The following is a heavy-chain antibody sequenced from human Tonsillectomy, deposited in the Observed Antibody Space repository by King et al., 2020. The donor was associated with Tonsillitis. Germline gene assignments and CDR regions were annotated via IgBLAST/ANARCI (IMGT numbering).Heavy chain of an antibody. CDR2: ISDDGENT. J-gene: IGHJ4*02. Sequence: VQLVESGGGLVQPGGSLRLSCSASRFAFSDYTMYWVRQTPGKELEFVSGISDDGENTYYADSVKGRFTISRDNSENTPYLQMNNLRPEDTSVYYCGWNNSGLWGQGALAT. D-gene: IGHD1/OR15-1a*01. CDR3: GWNNSGL. CDR1: RFAFSDYT. V-gene: IGHV3-64D*06.